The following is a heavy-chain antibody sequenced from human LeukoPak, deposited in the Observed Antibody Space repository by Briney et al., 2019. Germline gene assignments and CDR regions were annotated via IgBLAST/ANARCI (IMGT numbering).Heavy chain of an antibody. D-gene: IGHD3-9*01. V-gene: IGHV1-2*02. CDR3: ARPPIFDWYFDY. CDR2: INPNSGGA. J-gene: IGHJ4*02. CDR1: GYTFTGYY. Sequence: ASVKVSCNASGYTFTGYYMHWVRQAPGQGLEWMGWINPNSGGANYAQKFQGRVTMTRDTSISTAYMELSRLRSDDTAVYYCARPPIFDWYFDYWGQGTLVTVSS.